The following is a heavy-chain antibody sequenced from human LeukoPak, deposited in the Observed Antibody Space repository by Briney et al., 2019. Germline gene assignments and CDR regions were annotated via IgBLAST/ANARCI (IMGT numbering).Heavy chain of an antibody. V-gene: IGHV4-34*01. Sequence: SETLSLTCAVYGGSFSGYYWSWIRQPPGKGLEWIGEINHSGSTNYNPSPKSRVTISVDTSKNQFSLKLSSVTAADTAVYYCARGRRITMVRGVIINYNYFDYWGQGTLVTVSS. CDR2: INHSGST. D-gene: IGHD3-10*01. CDR3: ARGRRITMVRGVIINYNYFDY. J-gene: IGHJ4*02. CDR1: GGSFSGYY.